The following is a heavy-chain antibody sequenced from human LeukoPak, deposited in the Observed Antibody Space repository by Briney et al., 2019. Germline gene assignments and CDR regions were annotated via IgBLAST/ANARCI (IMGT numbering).Heavy chain of an antibody. V-gene: IGHV3-53*04. CDR2: IYSGGST. D-gene: IGHD3-10*01. CDR1: GFTVSSNY. J-gene: IGHJ4*02. Sequence: SGGSLRLSCAASGFTVSSNYMSWVRQAPGKGLEWVSVIYSGGSTYYADSVKGRFTISRHNPKNTLYLQMNSLRAEDTAVYYCASSSQSMVRGAFDYWGQGTLVTVSS. CDR3: ASSSQSMVRGAFDY.